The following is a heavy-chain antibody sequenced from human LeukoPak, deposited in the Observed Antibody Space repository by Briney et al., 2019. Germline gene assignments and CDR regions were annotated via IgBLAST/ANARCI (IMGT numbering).Heavy chain of an antibody. V-gene: IGHV3-30*03. D-gene: IGHD3-16*01. J-gene: IGHJ4*02. CDR3: ARRAEGLYGYVWGSSDY. CDR1: GFTFSSYD. CDR2: VSSGGSNK. Sequence: GGSLRLSCAASGFTFSSYDMHWVRQAPGKGLEWVAVVSSGGSNKYYADSVKGRFAISRDNSKNTLYLQMNSLRTDDTAVYYCARRAEGLYGYVWGSSDYWGQGTLVTVSS.